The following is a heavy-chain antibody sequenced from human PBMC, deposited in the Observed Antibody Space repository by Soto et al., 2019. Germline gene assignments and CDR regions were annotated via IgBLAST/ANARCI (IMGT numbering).Heavy chain of an antibody. CDR2: ISAYNGNT. J-gene: IGHJ6*04. CDR1: GYSFTTYG. V-gene: IGHV1-18*01. Sequence: QVQLVQSGGEVKKPGASVKVSCKTSGYSFTTYGISWVRQAPGQGLEWMGWISAYNGNTNYAQKLQDRVTMTTDTSTSTAYMELRSLRSDDTAVYYCAKECPGPYYYYGRDVWSEGSTVTVTS. CDR3: AKECPGPYYYYGRDV.